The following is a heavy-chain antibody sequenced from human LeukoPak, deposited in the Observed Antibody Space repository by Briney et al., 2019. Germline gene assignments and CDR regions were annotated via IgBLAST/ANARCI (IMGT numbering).Heavy chain of an antibody. J-gene: IGHJ4*02. CDR3: ARDRGSKQSDY. CDR2: IKQDGSDK. V-gene: IGHV3-7*01. CDR1: GFIFSNYD. D-gene: IGHD3-10*01. Sequence: GGSLRLSCAASGFIFSNYDMLWVRQAPGKGLEWVANIKQDGSDKYYVDSVKGRFTISRDNAKNSMYLQMNSLRVEDTAVYYCARDRGSKQSDYWGQGTLVTVSS.